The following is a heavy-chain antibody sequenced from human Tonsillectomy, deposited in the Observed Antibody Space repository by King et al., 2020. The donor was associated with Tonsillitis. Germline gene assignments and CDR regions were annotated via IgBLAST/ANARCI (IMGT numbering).Heavy chain of an antibody. D-gene: IGHD1-26*01. Sequence: VQLVESGAEVKKPGSSVKVSCKASGGTFSSYAISWVRQAPGQGLEWMGGIIPIFGTANYAQRFQGRVTITADESTSTAYMELSRLRSEDTAVYYCASEYGGSYYRYRVYFDYWGQGTLVTVSS. CDR1: GGTFSSYA. CDR2: IIPIFGTA. J-gene: IGHJ4*02. CDR3: ASEYGGSYYRYRVYFDY. V-gene: IGHV1-69*01.